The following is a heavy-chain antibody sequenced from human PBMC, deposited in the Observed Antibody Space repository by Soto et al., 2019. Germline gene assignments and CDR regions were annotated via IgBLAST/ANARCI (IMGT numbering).Heavy chain of an antibody. D-gene: IGHD3-22*01. V-gene: IGHV4-31*03. CDR3: ARVSYYYDSSGYYYSAFDI. Sequence: QVQLQESGPGLVKPSQTLSLTCTVSGGSISSGGYYWSWIRQHPGKGLEWIGYIYYSGSTYYNPSLKSRVTISVDTSKNQFSLKLSSVTAADTAVYYCARVSYYYDSSGYYYSAFDIWGQGTMVTVSS. CDR2: IYYSGST. CDR1: GGSISSGGYY. J-gene: IGHJ3*02.